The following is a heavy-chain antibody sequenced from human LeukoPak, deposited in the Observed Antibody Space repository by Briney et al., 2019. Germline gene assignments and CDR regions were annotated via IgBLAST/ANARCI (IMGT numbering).Heavy chain of an antibody. CDR3: ARDHCSPGTCLGGH. CDR1: GYTFTGYY. V-gene: IGHV1-69*04. CDR2: IIPSLDVA. D-gene: IGHD2-15*01. Sequence: SVKVSCKASGYTFTGYYIHWVRQAPGQGLEWIGRIIPSLDVANYAQKFQGRVTLSVDRDTATTYMEVTSLRSEDTAIYYCARDHCSPGTCLGGHWGQGTLVTVSS. J-gene: IGHJ4*02.